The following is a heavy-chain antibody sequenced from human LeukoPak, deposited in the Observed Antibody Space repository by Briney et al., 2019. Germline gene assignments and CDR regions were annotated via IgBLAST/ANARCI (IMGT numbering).Heavy chain of an antibody. CDR3: ATGTLFNTYGYYHYYMDV. CDR1: GGTFSSYA. V-gene: IGHV1-69*05. D-gene: IGHD5-18*01. CDR2: IIPIFGTT. Sequence: RASVKVSWKASGGTFSSYAISWVRKAPGQGLEWMGGIIPIFGTTKYAQKFQARVTITTDESTVTAYMDLSSLRSEDTSVYYCATGTLFNTYGYYHYYMDVWGKGTTVTVSS. J-gene: IGHJ6*03.